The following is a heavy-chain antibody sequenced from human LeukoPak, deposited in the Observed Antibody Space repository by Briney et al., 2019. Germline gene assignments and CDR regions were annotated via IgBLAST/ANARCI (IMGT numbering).Heavy chain of an antibody. J-gene: IGHJ6*04. V-gene: IGHV1-69*06. CDR1: GDTFDSHA. D-gene: IGHD5-12*01. CDR2: IIPMYGTS. Sequence: SVKVSCTASGDTFDSHALSWVRQAPGQPLEWLGAIIPMYGTSNYAQKFQGRVAIIADKSTSTAYMELNSLTSEDTAVYYCAIAQNNHGYVYFGMDVWGKGTTVTVSS. CDR3: AIAQNNHGYVYFGMDV.